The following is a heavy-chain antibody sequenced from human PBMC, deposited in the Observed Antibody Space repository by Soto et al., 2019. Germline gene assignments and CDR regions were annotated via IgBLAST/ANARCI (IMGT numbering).Heavy chain of an antibody. J-gene: IGHJ5*02. Sequence: QGQLVQSGAEVKKPGASVKVSCKASGYTFTSYDINWVRQATGQGLEYLGWMNPNSGNTGYVQKFQGRVTMTRNTSISTAYMALTRLRSEDKAVYFCARGVKYGAYSRWFDPWGQGTLVSVSS. D-gene: IGHD4-17*01. V-gene: IGHV1-8*01. CDR1: GYTFTSYD. CDR3: ARGVKYGAYSRWFDP. CDR2: MNPNSGNT.